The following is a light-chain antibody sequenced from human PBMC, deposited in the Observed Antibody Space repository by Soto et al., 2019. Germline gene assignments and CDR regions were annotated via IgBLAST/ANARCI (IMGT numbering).Light chain of an antibody. CDR1: SSDVGGYHF. CDR3: NSYGGSSNVV. V-gene: IGLV2-8*01. J-gene: IGLJ2*01. Sequence: QSALTQPPSASGSPGQSVTISCTGTSSDVGGYHFVSWYQQHPGKAPKIIIYEVSKRASGVPDRFSGSKSGNTASLTVSGLQPDDEADHYCNSYGGSSNVVFGGGTKLTVL. CDR2: EVS.